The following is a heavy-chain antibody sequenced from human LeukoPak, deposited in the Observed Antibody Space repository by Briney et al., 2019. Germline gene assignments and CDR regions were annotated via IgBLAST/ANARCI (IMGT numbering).Heavy chain of an antibody. Sequence: GRSLRLSCAASGFTFSSYAMHWVRQAPGKGLEWVAVISYDGSNKYYADSVKGRFTISRDNSKNTLYLQMNSLRAEDTAVYYCARGEYYDFWSGPTGDGMDVWGQGTTVTVSS. CDR1: GFTFSSYA. CDR2: ISYDGSNK. D-gene: IGHD3-3*01. CDR3: ARGEYYDFWSGPTGDGMDV. V-gene: IGHV3-30-3*01. J-gene: IGHJ6*02.